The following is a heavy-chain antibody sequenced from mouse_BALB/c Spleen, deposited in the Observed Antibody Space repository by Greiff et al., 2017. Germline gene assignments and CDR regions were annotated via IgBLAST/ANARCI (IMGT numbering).Heavy chain of an antibody. D-gene: IGHD1-1*01. CDR3: AATVVATDYAMDY. Sequence: EVKLMESGGGLVKPGGSLKLSCAASGFAFSSYDMSWVRQTPEKRLEWVAYISSGGGSTYYPDTVKGRFTISRDNAKNTLYLQMSSLKSEDTAMYYCAATVVATDYAMDYWGQGTSVTVSS. J-gene: IGHJ4*01. CDR1: GFAFSSYD. V-gene: IGHV5-12-1*01. CDR2: ISSGGGST.